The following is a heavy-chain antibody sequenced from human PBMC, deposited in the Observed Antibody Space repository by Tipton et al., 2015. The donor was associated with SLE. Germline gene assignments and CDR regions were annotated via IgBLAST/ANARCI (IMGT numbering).Heavy chain of an antibody. CDR1: GGSISSGAYY. V-gene: IGHV4-61*08. Sequence: TLSLTCTVSGGSISSGAYYWSWIRQPPGKGLEWIGYIYFSGSTNYNPSLKSRVTMSVDTSKNQFSLKLSSMTAADTAVYYCARGRPPYYYGMDVWGQGTTVTVSS. CDR2: IYFSGST. CDR3: ARGRPPYYYGMDV. J-gene: IGHJ6*02.